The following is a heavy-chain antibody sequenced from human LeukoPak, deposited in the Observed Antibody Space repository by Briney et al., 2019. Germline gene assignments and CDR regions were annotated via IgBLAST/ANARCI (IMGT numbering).Heavy chain of an antibody. CDR2: INPNSGGT. Sequence: ASVTVSFKASGYTYTGYYMHWVRQAPGQGLEWMGWINPNSGGTNYAQKFQGRVTMTRDTSISTAYMELSRLRSDDTAVYYCARVGYQLLDNYFDYWGQGTLVTVSS. CDR3: ARVGYQLLDNYFDY. V-gene: IGHV1-2*02. J-gene: IGHJ4*02. D-gene: IGHD2-2*01. CDR1: GYTYTGYY.